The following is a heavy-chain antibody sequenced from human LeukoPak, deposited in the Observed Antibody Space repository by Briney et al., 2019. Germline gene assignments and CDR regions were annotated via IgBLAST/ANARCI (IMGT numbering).Heavy chain of an antibody. Sequence: SGPTLVNPTQTLTLTCTFSGFSVTTSGVSVGWIRQPPEKALEWLAVIYWNDNKYYNPSLNNRVTVTKDTSKNQVVLTLPNMDPVDTATYYCAHRRTASGWSDFFDSWGQGTLVTVSS. CDR1: GFSVTTSGVS. CDR2: IYWNDNK. V-gene: IGHV2-5*01. CDR3: AHRRTASGWSDFFDS. J-gene: IGHJ5*01. D-gene: IGHD6-19*01.